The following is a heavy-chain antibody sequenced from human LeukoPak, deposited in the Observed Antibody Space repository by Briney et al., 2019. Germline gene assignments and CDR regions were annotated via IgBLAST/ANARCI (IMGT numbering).Heavy chain of an antibody. V-gene: IGHV3-66*01. Sequence: GGSLRLSCAASEFSVGSNYMTWVRQAPGKGLEWVSVIYSGGSTYYADSLKGRFTISRDNSKNTLYLQMNNLRAEDTAVYYCASGIRAFDYWGQGALVTVSS. CDR2: IYSGGST. CDR3: ASGIRAFDY. D-gene: IGHD1-26*01. CDR1: EFSVGSNY. J-gene: IGHJ4*02.